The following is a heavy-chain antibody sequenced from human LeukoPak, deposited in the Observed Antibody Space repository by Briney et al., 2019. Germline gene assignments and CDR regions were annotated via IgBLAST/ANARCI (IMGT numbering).Heavy chain of an antibody. CDR2: ISSSSSTI. Sequence: PGGSLRLSCAASGFTFSSYSMNWVREAPGKGLEWVSYISSSSSTIYYADSVKGRFTVSRDNAKNSLYLQMNSLRAEDTAVYYCASRFEMDVWGQGTTVTVSS. CDR1: GFTFSSYS. D-gene: IGHD3-3*01. J-gene: IGHJ6*02. V-gene: IGHV3-48*01. CDR3: ASRFEMDV.